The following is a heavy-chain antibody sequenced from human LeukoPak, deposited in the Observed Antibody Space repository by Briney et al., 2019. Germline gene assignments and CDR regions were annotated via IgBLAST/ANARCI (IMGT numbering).Heavy chain of an antibody. Sequence: SVKVSCKASGGTFSSYAISWVRQAPGQGLEWMGGIIPIFGTANCAQKFQGRVTITADESTSTAYMELSSLRSEDTAVYYCARDGGDYYDSSGYYFDYWGQGTLVTVSS. V-gene: IGHV1-69*01. CDR1: GGTFSSYA. CDR3: ARDGGDYYDSSGYYFDY. D-gene: IGHD3-22*01. CDR2: IIPIFGTA. J-gene: IGHJ4*02.